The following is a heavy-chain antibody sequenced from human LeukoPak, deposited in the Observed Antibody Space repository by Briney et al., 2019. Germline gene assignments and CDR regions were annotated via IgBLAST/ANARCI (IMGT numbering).Heavy chain of an antibody. D-gene: IGHD3-10*01. CDR2: INPNSGGT. Sequence: ASVKVSCKASGYTFTGYYMHWVRQAPGQGLEWMGWINPNSGGTNYAQKFQGRVTMTRDTSISTAYMELSRLRSDDTAVYYCARVMVRGVLAAFDIWGQGTMVTVSS. CDR3: ARVMVRGVLAAFDI. V-gene: IGHV1-2*02. J-gene: IGHJ3*02. CDR1: GYTFTGYY.